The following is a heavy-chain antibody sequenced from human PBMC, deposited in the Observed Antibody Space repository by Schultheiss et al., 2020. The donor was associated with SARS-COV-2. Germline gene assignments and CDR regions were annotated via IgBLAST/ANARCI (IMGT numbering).Heavy chain of an antibody. CDR3: ASRVVGAASAGHIYFDY. CDR2: IKEDGSEK. D-gene: IGHD1-26*01. CDR1: GFTFSDYY. J-gene: IGHJ4*02. Sequence: GGSLRLSCAASGFTFSDYYMSWVRQAPGKGLEWVANIKEDGSEKYYVDSVKGRFTISRDNAKKSLFLQMNSLRVEDTAVYYCASRVVGAASAGHIYFDYWGQGMLVTVSS. V-gene: IGHV3-7*03.